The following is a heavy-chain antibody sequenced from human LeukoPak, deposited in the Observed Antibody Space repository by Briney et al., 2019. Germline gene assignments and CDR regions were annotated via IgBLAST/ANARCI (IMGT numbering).Heavy chain of an antibody. D-gene: IGHD3-16*02. Sequence: PGGSLRLSCAASGFTFSSYGMHWVRQAPGKGLEWVAVIWYDGSNKYYADSVKGRFTISRDNSKNTLYLQMNSLRAEDTDVYYCARDGVIGFAFDIWGQGTMVTVSS. CDR1: GFTFSSYG. V-gene: IGHV3-33*01. CDR2: IWYDGSNK. J-gene: IGHJ3*02. CDR3: ARDGVIGFAFDI.